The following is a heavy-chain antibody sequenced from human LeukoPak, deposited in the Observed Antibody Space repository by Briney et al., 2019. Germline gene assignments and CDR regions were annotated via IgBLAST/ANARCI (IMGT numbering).Heavy chain of an antibody. V-gene: IGHV4-59*01. Sequence: PSETLSLTCTVSGGSISSYYWSWIRQPPGKGLEWIGYIYYSGSTNYNPSLKSRVTISVDTSKNQFSLKLSSVTAADTAAYYCARGLDSSSWYTDAFDIWGQGTMVTVSS. CDR3: ARGLDSSSWYTDAFDI. D-gene: IGHD6-13*01. CDR1: GGSISSYY. CDR2: IYYSGST. J-gene: IGHJ3*02.